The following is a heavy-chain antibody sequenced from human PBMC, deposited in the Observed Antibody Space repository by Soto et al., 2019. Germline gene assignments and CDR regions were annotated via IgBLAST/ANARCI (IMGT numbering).Heavy chain of an antibody. V-gene: IGHV3-23*01. CDR3: AKDRTMIVVVIADY. D-gene: IGHD3-22*01. Sequence: EVQLLESGGGLVQPGGSLRLSCAASRFTFSSYAMSWVRQAPGKGLEWVSAISGSGGSTYYADSVKGRFTISRDNSKNTLYLQMNSLRAEDTAVYYCAKDRTMIVVVIADYWGQGTLVTVSS. CDR2: ISGSGGST. CDR1: RFTFSSYA. J-gene: IGHJ4*02.